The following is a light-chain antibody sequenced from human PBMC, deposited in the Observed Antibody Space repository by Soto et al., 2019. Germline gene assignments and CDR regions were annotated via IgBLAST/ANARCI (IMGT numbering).Light chain of an antibody. J-gene: IGKJ2*01. Sequence: EIVMTQSPATLSVSPGERVTLSCRASQSVSSDLAWYQHKPGQAPRLLIYGASTRATTTPARFSGSGSGTAFSLSISSLKSEYFAVYYCLQYNDWPPKQYTFGQGTKLEIK. CDR1: QSVSSD. CDR2: GAS. V-gene: IGKV3-15*01. CDR3: LQYNDWPPKQYT.